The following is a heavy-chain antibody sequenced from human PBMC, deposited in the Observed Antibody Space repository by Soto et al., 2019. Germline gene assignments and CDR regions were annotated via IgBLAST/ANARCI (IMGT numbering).Heavy chain of an antibody. V-gene: IGHV1-18*01. D-gene: IGHD6-19*01. Sequence: ASVKVSCKASGYTFTSYGISWVRQAPGQGLEWMGWISAYNGNTNYAQKLQGRVTMTTDTSTNKAYIELKSLRSDATAVYCSAKVYIAVAGTPRDEYWGQGTLVTVSS. CDR2: ISAYNGNT. J-gene: IGHJ4*02. CDR3: AKVYIAVAGTPRDEY. CDR1: GYTFTSYG.